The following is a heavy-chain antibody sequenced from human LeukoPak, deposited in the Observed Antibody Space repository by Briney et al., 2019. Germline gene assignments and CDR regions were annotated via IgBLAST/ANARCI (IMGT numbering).Heavy chain of an antibody. V-gene: IGHV3-23*01. D-gene: IGHD6-6*01. CDR1: GFTFNTYA. CDR3: ARHRSSWLIDY. Sequence: GGSLRLSCAASGFTFNTYAMSWVRQAPWERLQWVSGISDSGGNTYYADSVRGRFTISRDNSKNTLYLQMNSLRAEDTAVYYCARHRSSWLIDYWGQGTLVTVSS. J-gene: IGHJ4*02. CDR2: ISDSGGNT.